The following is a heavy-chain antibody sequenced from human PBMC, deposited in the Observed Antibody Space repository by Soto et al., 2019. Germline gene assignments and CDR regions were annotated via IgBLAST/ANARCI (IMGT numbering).Heavy chain of an antibody. V-gene: IGHV1-18*01. Sequence: QVQLVQSGAEVKKPGASVKVSCKASGYTFTNSGINWVRQAPGQGLEWMGWISTDNGNTNYAQHLQGRVSMTTDTSTSTAYMDLRSLRSDDTAVYYCARDQGITTFGVYSMYYYGMDVWGLGTTVTVSS. CDR2: ISTDNGNT. D-gene: IGHD3-3*01. J-gene: IGHJ6*02. CDR1: GYTFTNSG. CDR3: ARDQGITTFGVYSMYYYGMDV.